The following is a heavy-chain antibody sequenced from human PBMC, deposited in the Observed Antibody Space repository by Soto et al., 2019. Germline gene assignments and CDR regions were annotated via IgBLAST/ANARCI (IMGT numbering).Heavy chain of an antibody. CDR3: ARATGYDIDYYYYGMDV. CDR2: IGTAGDT. Sequence: PGGSLRLSCAASGFTFSSYDMHWVRQATGKGLEWVSAIGTAGDTYYPGSVKGRFTISRENAKNSLYLQMNSLRAEDTAVYYCARATGYDIDYYYYGMDVWGQGTTVTVSS. CDR1: GFTFSSYD. J-gene: IGHJ6*02. V-gene: IGHV3-13*01. D-gene: IGHD3-9*01.